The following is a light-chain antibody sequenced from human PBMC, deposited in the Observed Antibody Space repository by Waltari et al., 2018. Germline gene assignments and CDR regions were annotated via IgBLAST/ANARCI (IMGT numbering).Light chain of an antibody. CDR3: LQYGNSPGT. V-gene: IGKV3-20*01. J-gene: IGKJ2*01. CDR2: GAS. CDR1: ENVKRNS. Sequence: ETVMMQSPGTLSLSPGERATLSCRASENVKRNSLARYQQKPGQAPRLRIYGASSRATGIRDRFGGSGSGTDFTLTISRVEPEDIAVYYCLQYGNSPGTFGQGSKLQIK.